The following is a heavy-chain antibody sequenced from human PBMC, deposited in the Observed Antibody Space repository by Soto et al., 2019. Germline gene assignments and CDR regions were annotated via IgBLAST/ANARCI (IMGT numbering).Heavy chain of an antibody. V-gene: IGHV1-69*06. Sequence: SVKVSCKASGYTFTSYYMHWVRQAPGRGLEWVGQVVPMYDSVNYAETFQGRVTITVDKSTNTAYMELTSLRSQDTALYFCASWRSYSGSYCFDYWGQGTLVTVSS. CDR2: VVPMYDSV. D-gene: IGHD1-26*01. CDR3: ASWRSYSGSYCFDY. CDR1: GYTFTSYY. J-gene: IGHJ4*02.